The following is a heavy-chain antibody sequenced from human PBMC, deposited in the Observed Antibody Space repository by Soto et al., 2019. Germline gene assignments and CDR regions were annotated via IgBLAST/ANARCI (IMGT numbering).Heavy chain of an antibody. V-gene: IGHV1-69*06. J-gene: IGHJ4*02. D-gene: IGHD2-15*01. CDR2: VIPIFGTP. CDR3: AKIRWTISLQEEDAI. Sequence: QVQLVQSGAEVKKPGSSVKVSCKSSGGTFGSYAISWVRQAPGQGLEWIGGVIPIFGTPHYAQKFHGRVTITADIPTSTAYLELSSLTSADTAVYYCAKIRWTISLQEEDAIWGQGTLVTVSS. CDR1: GGTFGSYA.